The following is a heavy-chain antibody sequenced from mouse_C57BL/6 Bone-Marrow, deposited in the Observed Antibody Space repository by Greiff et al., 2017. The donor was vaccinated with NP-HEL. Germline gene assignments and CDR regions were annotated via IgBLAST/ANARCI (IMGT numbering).Heavy chain of an antibody. J-gene: IGHJ3*01. Sequence: QVQLQQPGAELVKPGASVKVSCKASGYTFTSYWMHWVKQRPGQGLEWIGRIHPSDSDTNYNQKFKGKATLTVDKSSSTAYMQLSSLTSEDSAVYYCAIWLVVAKGGWFAYWGQGTLVTVSA. CDR1: GYTFTSYW. D-gene: IGHD1-1*01. CDR3: AIWLVVAKGGWFAY. V-gene: IGHV1-74*01. CDR2: IHPSDSDT.